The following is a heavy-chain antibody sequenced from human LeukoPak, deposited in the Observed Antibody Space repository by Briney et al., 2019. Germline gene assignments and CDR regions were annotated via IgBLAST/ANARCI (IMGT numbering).Heavy chain of an antibody. V-gene: IGHV1-69*13. D-gene: IGHD6-19*01. Sequence: SVKVSCKASGGTFSSYAISWVRQAPGQGLEWMGGIIPIFGTANYAQKFQGRVTITADESTSTAYMELSSLRSEDTAVYYCARDEGRSLIAVAGAFDYWGQGTLVTVSS. CDR2: IIPIFGTA. CDR3: ARDEGRSLIAVAGAFDY. J-gene: IGHJ4*02. CDR1: GGTFSSYA.